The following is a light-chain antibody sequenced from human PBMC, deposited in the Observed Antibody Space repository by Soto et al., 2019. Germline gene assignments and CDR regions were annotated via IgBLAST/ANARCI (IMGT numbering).Light chain of an antibody. CDR2: DAS. CDR3: QQYQSYWT. J-gene: IGKJ1*01. V-gene: IGKV1-5*01. Sequence: DIQMTQSPSTLSSSFGDRVTITCRASQSISRGLAWYQQKPGKAPNVLIYDASTLESGVPSRFSGSGSGTEFTLTISSLQPEDFATYYCQQYQSYWTFGQGTKVDIK. CDR1: QSISRG.